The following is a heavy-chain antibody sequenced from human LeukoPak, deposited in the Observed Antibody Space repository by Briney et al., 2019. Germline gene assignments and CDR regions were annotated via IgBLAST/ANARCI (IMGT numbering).Heavy chain of an antibody. J-gene: IGHJ4*02. CDR3: ARVTYYYDSSGSYYFDY. Sequence: SETLSLTCTVSGYSISSGYYWGWIRQPPGKGLEWIGSIYHSGSTYYNPSLKSRVTISVDTSKNQFSLKLSSVTAADTAVYYCARVTYYYDSSGSYYFDYWGQGTLVTVSS. CDR2: IYHSGST. D-gene: IGHD3-22*01. V-gene: IGHV4-38-2*02. CDR1: GYSISSGYY.